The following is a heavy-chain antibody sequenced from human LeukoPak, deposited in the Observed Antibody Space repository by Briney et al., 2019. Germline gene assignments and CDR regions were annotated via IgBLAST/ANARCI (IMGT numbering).Heavy chain of an antibody. CDR2: IYTSGST. D-gene: IGHD3-9*01. CDR3: ASEAVLRYFDWYYFDY. J-gene: IGHJ4*02. CDR1: GGSISSYY. Sequence: SETLSLTCTVSGGSISSYYWSWIRQPAGKGLEWIGRIYTSGSTNYNPSLKSRVTISVDTSKNQFSLKLSSVTAADTAVYYCASEAVLRYFDWYYFDYWGQGTLVTVSS. V-gene: IGHV4-4*07.